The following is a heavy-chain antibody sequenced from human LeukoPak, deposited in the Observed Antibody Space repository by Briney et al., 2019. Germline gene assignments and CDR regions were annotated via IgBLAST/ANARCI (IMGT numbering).Heavy chain of an antibody. V-gene: IGHV4-39*01. Sequence: SETLSLTCTVSGGSFSSSTYYWAWVRQPPGKGLEWIASIYSSGTTYYNPSLKSRVTIPVDTPRNQFSLKLSSVTAADTAVYYCARHDQGFGEPDDFDIWGQGTMVTVSS. CDR2: IYSSGTT. J-gene: IGHJ3*02. D-gene: IGHD3-10*01. CDR1: GGSFSSSTYY. CDR3: ARHDQGFGEPDDFDI.